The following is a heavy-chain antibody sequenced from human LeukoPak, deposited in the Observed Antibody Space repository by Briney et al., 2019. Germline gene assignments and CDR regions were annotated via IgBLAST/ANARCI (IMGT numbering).Heavy chain of an antibody. CDR2: ISNGKT. J-gene: IGHJ5*02. CDR1: GFPFSSHA. V-gene: IGHV3-23*01. CDR3: VREAGYCAPVCVKTNWFDP. D-gene: IGHD2-15*01. Sequence: GGSLRLSCTASGFPFSSHAMSWVRQPPGKGLEWVAAISNGKTYYADSVRGRFAISRDDSTNTVYHHMNSLRDEDTALYHCVREAGYCAPVCVKTNWFDPWGQGTLVTVSS.